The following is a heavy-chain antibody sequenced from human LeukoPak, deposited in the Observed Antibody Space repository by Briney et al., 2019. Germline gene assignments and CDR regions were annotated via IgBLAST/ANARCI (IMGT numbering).Heavy chain of an antibody. J-gene: IGHJ6*02. V-gene: IGHV3-30-3*01. CDR2: ISYVGSNK. CDR3: ARDPWDIVVVVAATPVYYGMDV. D-gene: IGHD2-15*01. CDR1: RFTLRTYA. Sequence: GGSLRHSCAASRFTLRTYAIHRVRPAPPKGLPCVAVISYVGSNKYYADSVKGRFTISRDNSKNTLYLQMNSLRAEDTAVYYCARDPWDIVVVVAATPVYYGMDVWGQGTTVTVSS.